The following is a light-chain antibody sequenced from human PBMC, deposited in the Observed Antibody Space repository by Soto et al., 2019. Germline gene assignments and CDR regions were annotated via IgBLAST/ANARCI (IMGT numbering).Light chain of an antibody. V-gene: IGKV3-15*01. CDR3: QQYSSWLWT. CDR2: GAS. J-gene: IGKJ1*01. Sequence: IVMTQSPATLSVSPGERANLSCRASQSVGTKLARYQQTPGQAPRLLIYGASNRATGVPARISGSVSGTEFTLTIASLQSEDFAIYYCQQYSSWLWTFGQGTKVDIK. CDR1: QSVGTK.